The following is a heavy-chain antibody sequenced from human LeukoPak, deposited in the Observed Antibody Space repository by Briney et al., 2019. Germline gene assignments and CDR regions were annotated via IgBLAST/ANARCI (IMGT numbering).Heavy chain of an antibody. J-gene: IGHJ4*02. CDR3: AKGMYQLLWGPLDFDY. D-gene: IGHD2-2*01. V-gene: IGHV3-43D*03. CDR1: GFTFDDYA. Sequence: GGSLRLSCAASGFTFDDYAMHWVRQAPGKGLEWVSLISWDGGSTYYADSVKGRSTISRDNSKNSLYLQMNSLRAEDTALYYCAKGMYQLLWGPLDFDYWGQGTLVTVSS. CDR2: ISWDGGST.